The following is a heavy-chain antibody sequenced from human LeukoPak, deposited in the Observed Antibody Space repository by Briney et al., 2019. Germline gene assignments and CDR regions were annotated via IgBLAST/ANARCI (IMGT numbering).Heavy chain of an antibody. Sequence: GGSLRLSCASSGFTFSDYYMSWIRQAPGKGLEWVSHTSGSSTYTNYADSVKGRFTISRDNANNSLYLHMNSLTAEDTAVFYCARGRGYYGSGTYYYFDYWGQGTLVTVSS. V-gene: IGHV3-11*06. J-gene: IGHJ4*02. CDR1: GFTFSDYY. CDR2: TSGSSTYT. CDR3: ARGRGYYGSGTYYYFDY. D-gene: IGHD3-10*01.